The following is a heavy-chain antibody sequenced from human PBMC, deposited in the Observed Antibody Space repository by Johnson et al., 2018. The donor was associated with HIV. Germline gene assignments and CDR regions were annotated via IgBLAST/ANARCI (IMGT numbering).Heavy chain of an antibody. CDR2: FVGRGGTH. V-gene: IGHV3-23*04. CDR3: AKDGRDDLRAFDI. J-gene: IGHJ3*02. D-gene: IGHD5-24*01. CDR1: GFTFSSYA. Sequence: EVQLVESGGGLVQPGGSLRLSCAASGFTFSSYAITWVRQPPGKGLEWVQAFVGRGGTHYYADSVKGRFTISRDNAKNTLYLQMNGLGPEDTAVYYCAKDGRDDLRAFDIWGQGTMVTVSS.